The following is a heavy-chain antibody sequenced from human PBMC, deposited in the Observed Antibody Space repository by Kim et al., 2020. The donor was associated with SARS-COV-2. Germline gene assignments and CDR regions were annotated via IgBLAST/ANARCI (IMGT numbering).Heavy chain of an antibody. J-gene: IGHJ4*02. V-gene: IGHV1-69*13. D-gene: IGHD2-15*01. Sequence: SVKVSCKASGGTFSSYAISWVRQAPGQGLEWMGGIIPIFGTANYAQKFQGRVTITADESTSTAYMELSSLRYEDTAVYYCARGARWIEYCSGGSCYETLDYWGQGTLVTVSS. CDR2: IIPIFGTA. CDR1: GGTFSSYA. CDR3: ARGARWIEYCSGGSCYETLDY.